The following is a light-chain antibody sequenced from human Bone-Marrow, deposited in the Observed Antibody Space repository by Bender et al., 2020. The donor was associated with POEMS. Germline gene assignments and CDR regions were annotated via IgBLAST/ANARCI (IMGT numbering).Light chain of an antibody. Sequence: QSVLTQPPSASGTPGQRVTISCSGSSSNIGSNTVNWFQQLPGTAPKLLIFSNNQRPSGVPDRFSGSRSGTSASLVISGLQSEDEADYYCASWDDSLRGLVFGGGTKLTVL. CDR3: ASWDDSLRGLV. CDR1: SSNIGSNT. V-gene: IGLV1-44*01. J-gene: IGLJ3*02. CDR2: SNN.